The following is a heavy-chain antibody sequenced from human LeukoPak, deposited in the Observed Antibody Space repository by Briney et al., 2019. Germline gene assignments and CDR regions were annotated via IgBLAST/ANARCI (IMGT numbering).Heavy chain of an antibody. CDR1: GYTFTDYY. CDR2: IDPDSGGT. D-gene: IGHD3-3*01. J-gene: IGHJ5*02. V-gene: IGHV1-2*02. CDR3: AGLRKTHSPRITIFPFDP. Sequence: GASVKVSCKASGYTFTDYYVHWVRQAPGQGLEWMGCIDPDSGGTKYAQKFQGRVAMTTDTSISTANMELSSLRSEDTAVYYCAGLRKTHSPRITIFPFDPWGQGTLVTVSS.